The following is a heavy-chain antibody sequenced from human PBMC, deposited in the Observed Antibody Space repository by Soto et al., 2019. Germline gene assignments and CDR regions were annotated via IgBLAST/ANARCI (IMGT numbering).Heavy chain of an antibody. V-gene: IGHV3-74*01. D-gene: IGHD4-17*01. CDR1: GFTFSSYY. CDR2: IKTDGSFS. J-gene: IGHJ4*02. Sequence: GGSLRLSCAASGFTFSSYYMHWVRQAPGKGLVWISRIKTDGSFSSYADSVKGRFTISRDNARNTLFLQMNSLSDDDTAVYYCARGFYGDPPALDYWGQGTRVTIS. CDR3: ARGFYGDPPALDY.